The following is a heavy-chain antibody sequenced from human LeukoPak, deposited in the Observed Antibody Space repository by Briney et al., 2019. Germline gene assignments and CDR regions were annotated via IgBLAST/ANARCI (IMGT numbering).Heavy chain of an antibody. V-gene: IGHV3-23*01. D-gene: IGHD6-19*01. Sequence: GGSLRLSCAASGFTFSSYAMSWVRQAPGKGLEWVSAISGSGGSTYYADSAKGRFTISRDNSKNTLYLQMNSLRAEDTAVYYCARVRYSSGWYADYFVYWGQGTLVTVSS. CDR3: ARVRYSSGWYADYFVY. J-gene: IGHJ4*02. CDR2: ISGSGGST. CDR1: GFTFSSYA.